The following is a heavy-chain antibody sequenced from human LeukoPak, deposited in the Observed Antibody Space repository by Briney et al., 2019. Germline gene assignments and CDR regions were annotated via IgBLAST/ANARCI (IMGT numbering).Heavy chain of an antibody. Sequence: PSETLSLTCAVSGGSISSGGYSWSWIRQPPGKGLEWIGYIYYSGSTYYNPSLKSRVTISVDTSKNQFSLKLSSVTAADTAVYYCARGYRDWFDPWGQGTLVTVSS. V-gene: IGHV4-30-4*07. CDR1: GGSISSGGYS. J-gene: IGHJ5*02. CDR2: IYYSGST. D-gene: IGHD1-1*01. CDR3: ARGYRDWFDP.